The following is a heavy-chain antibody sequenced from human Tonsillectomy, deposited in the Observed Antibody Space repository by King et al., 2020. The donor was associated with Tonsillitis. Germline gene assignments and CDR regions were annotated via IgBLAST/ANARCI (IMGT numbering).Heavy chain of an antibody. J-gene: IGHJ5*02. D-gene: IGHD1-7*01. CDR3: ASGLELRQYNWFDP. V-gene: IGHV3-7*03. CDR1: GFTFSSYW. CDR2: IKQDGSEK. Sequence: QLVQSGGGLVQPGGSLRLSCAASGFTFSSYWMSWVRQAPGKGLEWVANIKQDGSEKYYVDSVKGRFTISRDNAKNSLYLQMNSLRAEDTAVYYCASGLELRQYNWFDPWGQGTLVTVSS.